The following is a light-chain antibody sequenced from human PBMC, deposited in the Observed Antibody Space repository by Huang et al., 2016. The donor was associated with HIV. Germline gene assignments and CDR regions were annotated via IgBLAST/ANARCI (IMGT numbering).Light chain of an antibody. CDR3: QQSYSAPRT. J-gene: IGKJ2*01. Sequence: EIQMTQFPSSLSASVGDRVTITCREIQNSNSYLNWYQQKPEKAPQLLIYGASSLESGVPSRFRGNGSGTDFTLSISSLQPEDLATYYCQQSYSAPRTFGQGTNLDLK. CDR1: QNSNSY. V-gene: IGKV1-39*01. CDR2: GAS.